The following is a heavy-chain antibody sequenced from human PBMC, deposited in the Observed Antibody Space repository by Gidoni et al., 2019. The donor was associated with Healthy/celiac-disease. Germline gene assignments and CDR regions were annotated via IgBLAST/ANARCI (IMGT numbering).Heavy chain of an antibody. J-gene: IGHJ4*02. CDR1: ACSISSSRYY. D-gene: IGHD3-22*01. Sequence: QLQLQESGPGLVKPSETLSLTCTVSACSISSSRYYWGWIRHPPGQGLEGIGSIYYSGSTYYNPTLKSRVTISVDTAKNQFSLKLSSVTAADTAVYYCASCLNYYDSLGGDYWGQGTLVTVSS. V-gene: IGHV4-39*01. CDR3: ASCLNYYDSLGGDY. CDR2: IYYSGST.